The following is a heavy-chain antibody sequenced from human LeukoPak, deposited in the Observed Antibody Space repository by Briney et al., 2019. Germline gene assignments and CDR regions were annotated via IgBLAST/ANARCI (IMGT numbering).Heavy chain of an antibody. V-gene: IGHV4-39*01. D-gene: IGHD3-10*01. Sequence: PSETLSLTCTVSGGSISSSSYYWGRIRQPPGKGLEWIGSIYYSGSTYYNPSLKSRVTISVDTSKNQFSLKLSSVTAADTAVYYCARSLLLWFGESNAGYFDYWGQGTLVTVSS. CDR2: IYYSGST. CDR1: GGSISSSSYY. J-gene: IGHJ4*02. CDR3: ARSLLLWFGESNAGYFDY.